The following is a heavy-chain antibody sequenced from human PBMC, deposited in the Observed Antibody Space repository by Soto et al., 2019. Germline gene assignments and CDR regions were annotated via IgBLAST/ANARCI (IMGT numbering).Heavy chain of an antibody. V-gene: IGHV1-18*01. J-gene: IGHJ4*02. CDR3: ARDSNYDCRGDYCAKRGVRDNFDY. Sequence: QVQLVQSGAEVKKPGASVKVSCKASGYTFTSYGISWVRQAPGQGHEWMGWISAYNGNTNYAQKLQGRVTMTTDKSTSTAYMELRSLISDDTAVYYGARDSNYDCRGDYCAKRGVRDNFDYWGQGTLVTVSS. CDR1: GYTFTSYG. D-gene: IGHD3-22*01. CDR2: ISAYNGNT.